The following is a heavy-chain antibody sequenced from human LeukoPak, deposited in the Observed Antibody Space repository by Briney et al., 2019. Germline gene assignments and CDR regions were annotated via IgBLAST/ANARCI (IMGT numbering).Heavy chain of an antibody. J-gene: IGHJ4*02. Sequence: GGSLGLSCAASGFTFGGYAMSWVRQTPGRGLEWVSGISPSGDKTDYADSVKGRFTISRDNSKSTMYLRMNSLRAEDTAIYYCARGRLVRGLFISHDYWGQGTLVTVSS. CDR2: ISPSGDKT. CDR1: GFTFGGYA. D-gene: IGHD3-10*01. CDR3: ARGRLVRGLFISHDY. V-gene: IGHV3-23*01.